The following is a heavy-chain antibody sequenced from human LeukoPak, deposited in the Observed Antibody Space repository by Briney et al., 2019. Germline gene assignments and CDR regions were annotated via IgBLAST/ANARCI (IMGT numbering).Heavy chain of an antibody. CDR2: ISSSSSYI. CDR1: GFTFSSYS. J-gene: IGHJ4*02. Sequence: GGSLRLSCAASGFTFSSYSMNWVRQAPGKGLEWVSSISSSSSYIYYADSVKGRFTISRDNAKNSLYLQMNSLRAEDTAVYYCARGLSIAARIPFDYWGQGTLVTVSS. D-gene: IGHD6-6*01. CDR3: ARGLSIAARIPFDY. V-gene: IGHV3-21*01.